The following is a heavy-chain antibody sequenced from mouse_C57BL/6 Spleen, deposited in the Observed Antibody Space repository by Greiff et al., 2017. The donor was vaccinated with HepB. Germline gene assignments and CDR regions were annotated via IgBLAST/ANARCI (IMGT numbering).Heavy chain of an antibody. CDR1: GYTFTDYY. CDR2: INPYNGGT. CDR3: ARDSSDWFAY. D-gene: IGHD3-2*02. Sequence: EVQLQQSGPVLVKPGASVKMSCKASGYTFTDYYMNWVKQSHGKSLEWIGVINPYNGGTSYNQKFKGKATLTVDKSSSTAYMELNSPTSEDSAVYYCARDSSDWFAYWGQGTLVTVSA. J-gene: IGHJ3*01. V-gene: IGHV1-19*01.